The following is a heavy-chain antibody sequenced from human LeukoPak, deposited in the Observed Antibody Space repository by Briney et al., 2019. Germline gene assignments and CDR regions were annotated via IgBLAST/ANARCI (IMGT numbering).Heavy chain of an antibody. CDR2: IIPILGIA. J-gene: IGHJ4*02. CDR3: ARADPGYCSSTSCYVFDG. D-gene: IGHD2-2*01. Sequence: GASVKVSCKASGGTFSSYAISWVRQAPGQGLEWMGRIIPILGIANYAQKFQGRVTITADKSTSTAYMELSSLRSEDTAVYYCARADPGYCSSTSCYVFDGWGQGTLVTVSS. V-gene: IGHV1-69*04. CDR1: GGTFSSYA.